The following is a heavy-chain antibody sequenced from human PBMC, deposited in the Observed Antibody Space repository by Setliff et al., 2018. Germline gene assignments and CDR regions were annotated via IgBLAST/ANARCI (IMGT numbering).Heavy chain of an antibody. V-gene: IGHV4-34*01. CDR1: GGSFSGYY. D-gene: IGHD6-19*01. CDR2: INHSGST. CDR3: ARARGKRAGTVYDYYYHYMDV. J-gene: IGHJ6*03. Sequence: SETLSLTCAVYGGSFSGYYWSWIRQPPGKGLEWIGEINHSGSTNYNPSLKSRVTISVDTSKNQFSLKLSSVTAADTAVYYCARARGKRAGTVYDYYYHYMDVWGKGTTVTVSS.